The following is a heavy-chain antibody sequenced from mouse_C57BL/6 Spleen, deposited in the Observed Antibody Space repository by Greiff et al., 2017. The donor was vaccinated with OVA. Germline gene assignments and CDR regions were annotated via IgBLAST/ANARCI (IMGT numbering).Heavy chain of an antibody. CDR3: TTPPRNYAMDY. CDR1: GFNIKDDY. CDR2: IDPENGDT. V-gene: IGHV14-4*01. J-gene: IGHJ4*01. Sequence: EVQLQQSGAELVRPGASVKLSCTASGFNIKDDYMHWVKQRHEQGLEWIGWIDPENGDTEYASKFQGKATITAETSSNTAYLQLSSLTSEDTAVYYCTTPPRNYAMDYWGQGTSVTVS.